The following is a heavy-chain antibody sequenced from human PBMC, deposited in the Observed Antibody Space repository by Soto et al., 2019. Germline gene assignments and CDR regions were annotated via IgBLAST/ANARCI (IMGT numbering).Heavy chain of an antibody. Sequence: PGGSLRLSCEASGFTISECSMNWVRQAPGKGLEWVSYISSTSSTIYYADSAKGRFTISRDNAKTSLYLQMNSLRAEDTAVYYCARVPIAADEHFDYWGQGTLVTVSS. CDR1: GFTISECS. J-gene: IGHJ4*02. V-gene: IGHV3-48*01. CDR3: ARVPIAADEHFDY. CDR2: ISSTSSTI. D-gene: IGHD6-13*01.